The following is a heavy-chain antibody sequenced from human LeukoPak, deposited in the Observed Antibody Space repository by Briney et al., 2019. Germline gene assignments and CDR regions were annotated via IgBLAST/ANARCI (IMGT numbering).Heavy chain of an antibody. Sequence: PGGSLRLSCAASGFTLSGYWMSWVRRAPGKGLEWVANIKQDGNEKYYVDSVRGRFTISRDNAKNSVYLQMNSLRAEDTAVYYCARVYYDSNGMDVWGQGTTVTVSS. CDR2: IKQDGNEK. J-gene: IGHJ6*02. D-gene: IGHD3-22*01. CDR1: GFTLSGYW. CDR3: ARVYYDSNGMDV. V-gene: IGHV3-7*01.